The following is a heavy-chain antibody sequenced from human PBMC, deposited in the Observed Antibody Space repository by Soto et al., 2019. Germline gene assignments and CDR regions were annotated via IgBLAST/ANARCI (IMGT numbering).Heavy chain of an antibody. J-gene: IGHJ4*02. Sequence: QITLKESGPTLVKPTQTLTLTCTFSGFSLSTSGVGVGWIRQPPGKALEWLALIYWDDDKRYSPSLKSRLPTAXXTXKXXVVLTMPNMAPVDTATYFCAHRLYLRPMIYPCFDYWGQGTLVPVSS. V-gene: IGHV2-5*02. D-gene: IGHD3-22*01. CDR2: IYWDDDK. CDR3: AHRLYLRPMIYPCFDY. CDR1: GFSLSTSGVG.